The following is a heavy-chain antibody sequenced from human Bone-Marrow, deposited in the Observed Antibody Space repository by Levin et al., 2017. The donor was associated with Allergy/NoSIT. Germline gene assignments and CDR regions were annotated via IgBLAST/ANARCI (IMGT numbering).Heavy chain of an antibody. J-gene: IGHJ5*02. V-gene: IGHV4-59*03. Sequence: SETLSLTCTVSGLSMDDYYWTWLRQAPGKGLEWIAYIYSSGSTHYNPSLQSRATISLDMSKKQFSLRVTSVTAADTAFYYCAREVILSGANFFDPWGQGTLVTVSS. D-gene: IGHD4/OR15-4a*01. CDR1: GLSMDDYY. CDR2: IYSSGST. CDR3: AREVILSGANFFDP.